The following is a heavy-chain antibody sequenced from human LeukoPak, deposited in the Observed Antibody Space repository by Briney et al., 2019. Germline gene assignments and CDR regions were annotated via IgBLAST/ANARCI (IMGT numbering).Heavy chain of an antibody. CDR2: INSEADP. Sequence: SGGSLRLSCAVSGFTFSAYAMSWVRQAPGKGLEWVSAINSEADPYYSDSVKGRFTISRDNAKNSLYLQMNSLRAEDTAVYYCARDVGYANWFDPWGQGTLVTVSS. J-gene: IGHJ5*02. CDR1: GFTFSAYA. V-gene: IGHV3-69-1*01. CDR3: ARDVGYANWFDP. D-gene: IGHD2-15*01.